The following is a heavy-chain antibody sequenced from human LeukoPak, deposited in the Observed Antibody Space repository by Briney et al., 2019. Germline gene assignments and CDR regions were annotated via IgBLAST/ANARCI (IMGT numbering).Heavy chain of an antibody. CDR3: ARRWYSGSYFDY. V-gene: IGHV4-34*01. CDR2: INHSGST. J-gene: IGHJ4*02. Sequence: GSLRLSCAASGFTFSSYAMSWIRQPPGKGLEWIGEINHSGSTNYNPSLKSRVTISVDTSKNQFSLKLSSVTAADTAVYYCARRWYSGSYFDYWGQGTLVTVSS. CDR1: GFTFSSYA. D-gene: IGHD1-26*01.